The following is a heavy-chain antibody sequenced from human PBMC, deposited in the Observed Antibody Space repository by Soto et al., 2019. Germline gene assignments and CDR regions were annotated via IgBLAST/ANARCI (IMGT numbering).Heavy chain of an antibody. Sequence: SVKVSCKASGGTFSSYTISWVRQAPGQGLEWMGRIIPILGIANYAQKFQGRVTITADKSTSTAYMELSSLRSEDTAVYYCARGLGACSSTSCPKGYYYYMDVWGKGTTVTVSS. J-gene: IGHJ6*03. V-gene: IGHV1-69*02. CDR3: ARGLGACSSTSCPKGYYYYMDV. CDR2: IIPILGIA. D-gene: IGHD2-2*01. CDR1: GGTFSSYT.